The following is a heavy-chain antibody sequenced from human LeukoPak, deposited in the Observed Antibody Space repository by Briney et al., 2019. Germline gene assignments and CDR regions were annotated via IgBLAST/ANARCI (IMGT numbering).Heavy chain of an antibody. D-gene: IGHD4-17*01. CDR3: ARYNYGDESYYFDY. V-gene: IGHV4-34*01. CDR1: GGSFSGYY. CDR2: INHSGST. J-gene: IGHJ4*02. Sequence: PSETLSLTCAVYGGSFSGYYWSWIRQPPGKGLEWIGEINHSGSTDYNPSLKSRVTISVDTSKNQFSLKLSSVTAADTAVYYCARYNYGDESYYFDYWGQGTLVTVSS.